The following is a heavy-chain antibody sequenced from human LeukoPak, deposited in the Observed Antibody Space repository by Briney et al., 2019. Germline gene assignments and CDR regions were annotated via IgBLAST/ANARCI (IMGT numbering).Heavy chain of an antibody. CDR1: GFTFSSYW. J-gene: IGHJ6*03. V-gene: IGHV3-7*01. CDR2: IKQDGSEK. D-gene: IGHD2-2*01. Sequence: GGSLRLSRAASGFTFSSYWMSWVRQAPGKGLEWVANIKQDGSEKYYVDSVKGRFTISRDNAKNSLYLQMNSLRAEDTAVYYCARVLGSTSYHMDVWGKGTTVTVSS. CDR3: ARVLGSTSYHMDV.